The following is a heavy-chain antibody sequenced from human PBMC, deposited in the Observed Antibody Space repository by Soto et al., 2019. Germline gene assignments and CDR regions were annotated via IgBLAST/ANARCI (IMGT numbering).Heavy chain of an antibody. CDR1: GGSISNHY. D-gene: IGHD7-27*01. CDR2: IYYNGNT. V-gene: IGHV4-59*11. CDR3: TRANWYSEY. J-gene: IGHJ4*02. Sequence: QVQLQESGPGLVKPSETLSLTCSVYGGSISNHYWSWIRQPPGKGLEWIGYIYYNGNTNYNPSLKSRVTMSVDTSRNQISLKLTTVTAADTAVYYCTRANWYSEYWGQGTLVTVSS.